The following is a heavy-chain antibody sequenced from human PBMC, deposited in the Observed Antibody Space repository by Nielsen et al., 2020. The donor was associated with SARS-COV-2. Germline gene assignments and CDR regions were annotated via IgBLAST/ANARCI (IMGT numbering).Heavy chain of an antibody. V-gene: IGHV1-46*01. J-gene: IGHJ6*02. Sequence: WVRQAPGQGLEWMGIINPSGGSTSYAQKFQGRVTMTRDTSTSTVYMELSSLRSEDTAVYYCARSPYYDFWSGYSVSRDYYYYGMDVWGQGTTVTVSS. CDR3: ARSPYYDFWSGYSVSRDYYYYGMDV. CDR2: INPSGGST. D-gene: IGHD3-3*01.